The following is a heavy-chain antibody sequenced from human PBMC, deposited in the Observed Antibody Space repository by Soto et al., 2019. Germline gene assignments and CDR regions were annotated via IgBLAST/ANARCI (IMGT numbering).Heavy chain of an antibody. J-gene: IGHJ6*02. CDR3: VKDRGYTYDRTKNPYNYYGLDV. Sequence: EVQLVESGGGLVQPGRSLRLSCADSGFTFEDYAMYWVRQAPGKGLEWDSGIGRNSDYIGYAGSVSGRFTVSRDNAKNTIYLQMNSLRPEDTAFYYCVKDRGYTYDRTKNPYNYYGLDVWGPGTTVTVSS. CDR1: GFTFEDYA. CDR2: IGRNSDYI. D-gene: IGHD5-18*01. V-gene: IGHV3-9*01.